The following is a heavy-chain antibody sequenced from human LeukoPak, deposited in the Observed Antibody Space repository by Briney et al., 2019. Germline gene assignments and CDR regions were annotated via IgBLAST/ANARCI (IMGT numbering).Heavy chain of an antibody. CDR3: ARDRGYSSRWNFGKDYYMDV. CDR2: IWYDGSHA. Sequence: GGSLLLSCSASGFTFSTYGMNWVRQAPGKGLEWVAVIWYDGSHANYADAVKGRFTISRDNSKNTLYLQMNSPRAEDTAVYYCARDRGYSSRWNFGKDYYMDVWGKGTTVTVSS. V-gene: IGHV3-33*01. CDR1: GFTFSTYG. J-gene: IGHJ6*03. D-gene: IGHD6-13*01.